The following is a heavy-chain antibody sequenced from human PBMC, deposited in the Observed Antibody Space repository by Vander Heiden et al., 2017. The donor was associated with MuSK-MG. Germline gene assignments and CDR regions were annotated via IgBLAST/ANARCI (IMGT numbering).Heavy chain of an antibody. J-gene: IGHJ4*02. Sequence: EVQLVESGGGLVQPGGSLRLSCAASGFTFSTDWMSWVRQAPGKGLEWVANIKQDGSEKYYVDSVKGRFTISRDNAKNSLYLQMNSLRGEDTAVYYCAREGGGYCSGGSCFFDYWGQGTLVAVSS. D-gene: IGHD2-15*01. CDR3: AREGGGYCSGGSCFFDY. V-gene: IGHV3-7*01. CDR1: GFTFSTDW. CDR2: IKQDGSEK.